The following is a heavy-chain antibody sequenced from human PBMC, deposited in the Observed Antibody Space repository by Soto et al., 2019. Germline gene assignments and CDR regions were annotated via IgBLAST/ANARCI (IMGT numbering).Heavy chain of an antibody. V-gene: IGHV3-15*01. CDR3: TTAVYYYDSSGSLYYFDY. D-gene: IGHD3-22*01. Sequence: VGSLRLSFAASGFAFSNAWMSWVRQAPGKGLEWVGRIKSKTDGGTTDYAAPVKGRFTISRDDSKNTLYLQMNSLKTEDTAVYYCTTAVYYYDSSGSLYYFDYWGQGTLVTVSS. CDR1: GFAFSNAW. CDR2: IKSKTDGGTT. J-gene: IGHJ4*02.